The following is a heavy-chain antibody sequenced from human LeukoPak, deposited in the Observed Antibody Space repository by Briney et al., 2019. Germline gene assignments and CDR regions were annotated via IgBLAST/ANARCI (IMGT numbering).Heavy chain of an antibody. V-gene: IGHV4-38-2*02. J-gene: IGHJ4*02. D-gene: IGHD3-16*01. CDR1: GYSISSGYY. CDR3: ARWGSITTARFDY. Sequence: PSETLSLTCTVSGYSISSGYYWGWIRQPPGKGLEWIGSIYHSGSTYYNPSLKSRVTISVDTSKNQFSLKLSSVTAADTAVYYCARWGSITTARFDYWGQGTLVTVSS. CDR2: IYHSGST.